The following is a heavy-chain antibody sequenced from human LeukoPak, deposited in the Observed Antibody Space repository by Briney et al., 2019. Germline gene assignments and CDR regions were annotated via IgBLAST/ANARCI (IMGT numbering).Heavy chain of an antibody. D-gene: IGHD2-2*01. CDR3: ARDRDIVVVPAAPNMDV. CDR1: GFTFSSYS. J-gene: IGHJ6*03. CDR2: ISSSSSTI. Sequence: PGGSLRLSCAASGFTFSSYSMNWVRQAPGKGLEWVSYISSSSSTIYYADSVKGRFTISRDNAKNSLYLQMNSLRDEDTAVYYCARDRDIVVVPAAPNMDVWGKGTTVTVSS. V-gene: IGHV3-48*02.